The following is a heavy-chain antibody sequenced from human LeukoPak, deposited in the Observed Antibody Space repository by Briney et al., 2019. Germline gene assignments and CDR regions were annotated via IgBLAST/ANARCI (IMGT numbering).Heavy chain of an antibody. CDR3: AKRYDRTGFYFYFDS. CDR2: VSTSGGST. V-gene: IGHV3-23*01. CDR1: GFSFSNYA. D-gene: IGHD3-22*01. J-gene: IGHJ4*02. Sequence: GGSLRLSCAASGFSFSNYAMTWVRQAPGKGLEWVSAVSTSGGSTYYADSVKGRFTASRDNSKNTLYLQMNSLRVEDTAVYYCAKRYDRTGFYFYFDSCGQGTLVTVSS.